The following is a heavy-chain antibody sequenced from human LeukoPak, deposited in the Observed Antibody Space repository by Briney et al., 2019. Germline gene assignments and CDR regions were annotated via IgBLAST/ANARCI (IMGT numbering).Heavy chain of an antibody. D-gene: IGHD2-15*01. J-gene: IGHJ4*02. V-gene: IGHV1-69*13. CDR3: ARVSCSGGSCYRDTRDY. CDR1: GGTFSSYA. CDR2: IIPIFGTA. Sequence: SVKVSCKASGGTFSSYAISWVRQAPGQGLEWMGGIIPIFGTANYAQKFQGRVTITADESTSTAYMELSSLRSGDTAVYYCARVSCSGGSCYRDTRDYWGQGTLVTVSS.